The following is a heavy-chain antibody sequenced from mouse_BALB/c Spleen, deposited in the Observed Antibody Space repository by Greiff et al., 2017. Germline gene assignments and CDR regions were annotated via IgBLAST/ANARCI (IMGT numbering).Heavy chain of an antibody. CDR3: ARSYRYDEGYAMDY. CDR2: IYPYNGGT. CDR1: GYTFTDYN. D-gene: IGHD2-14*01. J-gene: IGHJ4*01. Sequence: EVQRVESGPELVKPGASVKISCKASGYTFTDYNMHWVKQSHGKSLEWIGYIYPYNGGTGYNQKFKSKATLTVDNSSSTAYMELRSLTSEDSAVYYCARSYRYDEGYAMDYWGQGTSVTVSS. V-gene: IGHV1S29*02.